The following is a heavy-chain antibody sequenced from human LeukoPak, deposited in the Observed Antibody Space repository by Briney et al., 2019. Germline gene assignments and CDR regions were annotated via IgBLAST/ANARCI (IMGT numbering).Heavy chain of an antibody. D-gene: IGHD5-12*01. V-gene: IGHV3-23*01. CDR3: ASSTPYGGYSY. CDR2: ISGSGGST. Sequence: GGSLRLSCAASGFTFSGYAMSWVRQAPGKGLEWVSAISGSGGSTYYADSVKGRFTISRDNSKNTLYLQMNSLRAEDTAVYYCASSTPYGGYSYWGQGTLVTVSS. CDR1: GFTFSGYA. J-gene: IGHJ4*02.